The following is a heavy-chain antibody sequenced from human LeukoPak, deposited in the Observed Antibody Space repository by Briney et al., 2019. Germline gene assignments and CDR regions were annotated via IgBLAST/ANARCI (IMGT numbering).Heavy chain of an antibody. CDR3: ARLDCLSDECYNY. V-gene: IGHV4-59*08. D-gene: IGHD2-21*01. Sequence: PSETLSLTCIVSGNSITSDFWSWIRQSPGKGLEWIGYINYSGRSEYDPSLKSRVTISVDGSRKRVSLKMRSVTAADTAVYYCARLDCLSDECYNYWAVGALVTVSS. CDR2: INYSGRS. J-gene: IGHJ4*02. CDR1: GNSITSDF.